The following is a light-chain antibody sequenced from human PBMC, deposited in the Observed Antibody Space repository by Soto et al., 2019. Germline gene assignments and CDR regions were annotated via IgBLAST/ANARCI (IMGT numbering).Light chain of an antibody. V-gene: IGLV2-8*01. CDR1: SSDIGVYNF. Sequence: QSVLTQPPSASGSPGQSFTISCTGTSSDIGVYNFVSWYQQHPGKAPKLILSEVNKRPAGVPDRFSGSKSGNTASLTVSGLQAEDEAHYYCSSYAGSYNFVFGTGTKVTVL. J-gene: IGLJ1*01. CDR2: EVN. CDR3: SSYAGSYNFV.